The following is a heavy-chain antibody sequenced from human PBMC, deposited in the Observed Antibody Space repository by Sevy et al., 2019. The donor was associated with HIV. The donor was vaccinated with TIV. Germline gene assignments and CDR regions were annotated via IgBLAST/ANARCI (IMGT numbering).Heavy chain of an antibody. CDR2: IIPIFGTT. D-gene: IGHD2-2*01. CDR3: ARTPLVRIPGATDLYFDN. CDR1: GYTFTAYY. Sequence: ASVKVSCQASGYTFTAYYIHWVRQAPGQGLEWLGWIIPIFGTTNFAQTFQGRVTITADESTSTAYMELSSLRSADTAVYYCARTPLVRIPGATDLYFDNWGQGTLVTVSS. V-gene: IGHV1-69*13. J-gene: IGHJ4*02.